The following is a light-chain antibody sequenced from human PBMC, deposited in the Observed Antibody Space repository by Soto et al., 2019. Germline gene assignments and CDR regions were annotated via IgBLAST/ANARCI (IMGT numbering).Light chain of an antibody. CDR2: GAS. J-gene: IGKJ2*01. CDR1: QSVSSSY. V-gene: IGKV3-20*01. CDR3: QQYGNPPPNA. Sequence: EIVLTQSPGTLSLSPGERATLSCRASQSVSSSYLAWYQQKPGQAPRVLIHGASSRATGIPDRFSGSGSGTDFTLAISRLKPSAFAVYFCQQYGNPPPNAFGQGTKVENK.